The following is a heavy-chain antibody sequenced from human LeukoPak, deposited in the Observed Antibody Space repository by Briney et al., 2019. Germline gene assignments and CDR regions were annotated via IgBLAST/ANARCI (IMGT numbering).Heavy chain of an antibody. V-gene: IGHV3-23*01. Sequence: GGSLRLSCAASGFTFSSYAMSWVRQAPGKGLEWVSAISGSGGSTYYADSVRGRFTISRDNSKNTLYLQMNSLRAEDTAVYYCAKDAAELLWFGESTTDYWGQGTLVTVSS. CDR3: AKDAAELLWFGESTTDY. J-gene: IGHJ4*02. CDR1: GFTFSSYA. CDR2: ISGSGGST. D-gene: IGHD3-10*01.